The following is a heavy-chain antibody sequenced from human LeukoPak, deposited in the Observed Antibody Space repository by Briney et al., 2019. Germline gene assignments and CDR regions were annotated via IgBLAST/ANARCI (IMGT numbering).Heavy chain of an antibody. Sequence: GGSLRLSCAASGFTFSSYAMHWVRQAPGKGLEWVAVISYDGSNKYYADSVKGRFTISRDNSKNTLYLQMNSLRAEDTAVYYCARSIAVAGTGNYYYYGMDVWGQGTTVTVSS. CDR3: ARSIAVAGTGNYYYYGMDV. V-gene: IGHV3-30-3*01. CDR1: GFTFSSYA. CDR2: ISYDGSNK. D-gene: IGHD6-19*01. J-gene: IGHJ6*02.